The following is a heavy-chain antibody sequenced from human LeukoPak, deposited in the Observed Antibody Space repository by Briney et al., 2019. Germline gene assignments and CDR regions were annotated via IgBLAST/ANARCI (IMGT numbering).Heavy chain of an antibody. CDR2: ISGSGGST. V-gene: IGHV3-23*01. CDR3: AKDGQGHSYGTFDY. CDR1: GFTLSSYA. Sequence: PGGSLILSCAASGFTLSSYAMSWVRQAPGKGLEWVSAISGSGGSTYYADSVKGRFTISRDNSKNTLYLQMNSLRAEDTAVYYCAKDGQGHSYGTFDYWGQGTLVTVSS. D-gene: IGHD5-18*01. J-gene: IGHJ4*02.